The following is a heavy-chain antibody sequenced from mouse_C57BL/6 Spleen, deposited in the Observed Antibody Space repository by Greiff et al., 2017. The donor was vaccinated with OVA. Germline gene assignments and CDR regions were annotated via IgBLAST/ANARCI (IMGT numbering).Heavy chain of an antibody. J-gene: IGHJ4*01. Sequence: QVQLQQSGAELVKPGASVKLSCKASGYTFTSYWKHWVKQRPGQGLEWIGMIHPNSGSTNYNEKFKGKATLTVDKSSSTAYMQLSSLTSEDSAVYYCARGGVYDDYYGYAKDYWGQGTTVTVSS. V-gene: IGHV1-64*01. CDR2: IHPNSGST. CDR1: GYTFTSYW. CDR3: ARGGVYDDYYGYAKDY. D-gene: IGHD2-3*01.